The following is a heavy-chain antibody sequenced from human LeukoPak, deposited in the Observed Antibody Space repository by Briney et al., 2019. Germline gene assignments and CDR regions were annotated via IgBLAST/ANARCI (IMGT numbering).Heavy chain of an antibody. Sequence: KPSETLSLTCTVSGGSISNSYYYWGWTRQPPGEALEWIGSIYYSGTTYYKPSLKSRVTISVDTSKNQFSLRLSSVTAADTAVYYCARGRKIYYDSSGYYRPWGQGTLVTVSS. CDR1: GGSISNSYYY. CDR3: ARGRKIYYDSSGYYRP. J-gene: IGHJ4*02. V-gene: IGHV4-39*01. D-gene: IGHD3-22*01. CDR2: IYYSGTT.